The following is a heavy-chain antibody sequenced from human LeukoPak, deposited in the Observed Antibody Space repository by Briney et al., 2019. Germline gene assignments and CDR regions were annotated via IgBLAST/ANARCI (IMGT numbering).Heavy chain of an antibody. V-gene: IGHV3-21*06. CDR1: GCGVSTYS. D-gene: IGHD6-6*01. CDR2: ISSSGKYV. CDR3: ARDRYDSSVGGMDV. Sequence: GGSLRLPCSAAGCGVSTYSMNWVRQAPGKGLEWVSSISSSGKYVYYGDSVKGRFTLSRDDAKNELYLQMNSLRAEDTALYYCARDRYDSSVGGMDVWGQGTTVTVSS. J-gene: IGHJ6*02.